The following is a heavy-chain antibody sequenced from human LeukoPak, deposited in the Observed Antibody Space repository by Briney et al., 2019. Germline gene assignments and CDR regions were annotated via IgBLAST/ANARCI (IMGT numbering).Heavy chain of an antibody. V-gene: IGHV4-34*01. J-gene: IGHJ3*02. CDR2: INHSGST. Sequence: SETLSLTCAVYGGSFSGYYWSWIRQPPGKGLEWIGEINHSGSTNYNPSLKSRVTISVDTSKNQFSLKLSSVTAADTAVYYCARETAIQQQHVARAFDIWGQGTMVTVSS. CDR1: GGSFSGYY. D-gene: IGHD2-2*02. CDR3: ARETAIQQQHVARAFDI.